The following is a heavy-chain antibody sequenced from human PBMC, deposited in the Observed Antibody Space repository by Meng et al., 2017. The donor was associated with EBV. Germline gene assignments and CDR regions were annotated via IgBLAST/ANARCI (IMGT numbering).Heavy chain of an antibody. CDR3: ARGETVAGTWWFDP. V-gene: IGHV1-8*01. Sequence: QGQLVQSGAEVKKPGASVKVSRKASGYTFTNYAINWVRQATGQGLEWMGWMNPNNGNTGYAQQFQGRVTMTRNPSINTAYMELTSLTSEDTAVYYCARGETVAGTWWFDPWGQGTLGTVSS. D-gene: IGHD6-19*01. CDR2: MNPNNGNT. J-gene: IGHJ5*02. CDR1: GYTFTNYA.